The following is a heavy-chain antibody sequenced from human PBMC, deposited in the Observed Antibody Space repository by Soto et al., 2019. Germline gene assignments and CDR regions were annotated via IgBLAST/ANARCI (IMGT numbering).Heavy chain of an antibody. CDR3: SRALTYYYDSSGYYYLDY. CDR2: IYPGDSDT. D-gene: IGHD3-22*01. Sequence: GESLRVPSSGSGDSFTSYWIVLMRQMPGKGLEWMGIIYPGDSDTRYSPSFQGQVTISADKSISTAYLQWSSLKASDTAMYYCSRALTYYYDSSGYYYLDYRGQGTLVTVSS. CDR1: GDSFTSYW. V-gene: IGHV5-51*01. J-gene: IGHJ4*02.